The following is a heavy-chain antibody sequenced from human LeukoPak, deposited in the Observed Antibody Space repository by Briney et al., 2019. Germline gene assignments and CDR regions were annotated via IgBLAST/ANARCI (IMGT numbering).Heavy chain of an antibody. CDR2: ISYDGSSK. Sequence: GGSLRLSCAAFGFTFRSYAMHWVRQAPGKGLEWVAFISYDGSSKYYAGSVKGRFTISRDNSKNTLYLQMNSLRAEDTAIYYCARDIYNNDWSWGGYYYYGMDVWGQGTTVTVSS. CDR1: GFTFRSYA. V-gene: IGHV3-30-3*01. D-gene: IGHD3-9*01. CDR3: ARDIYNNDWSWGGYYYYGMDV. J-gene: IGHJ6*02.